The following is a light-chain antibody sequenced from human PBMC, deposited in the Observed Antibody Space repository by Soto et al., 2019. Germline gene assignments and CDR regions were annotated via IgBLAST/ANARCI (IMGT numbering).Light chain of an antibody. CDR1: SSDVGGYNY. V-gene: IGLV2-14*01. J-gene: IGLJ1*01. CDR2: DVS. Sequence: QSALTQPASVSGSPGQSITISCTGTSSDVGGYNYVSWYQQHPGKAPKLMIYDVSNRPSGVSNRFSGSKSGNTASLTISGLQAEDETDYYCSSYTSSSTQVFVTGTKVTVL. CDR3: SSYTSSSTQV.